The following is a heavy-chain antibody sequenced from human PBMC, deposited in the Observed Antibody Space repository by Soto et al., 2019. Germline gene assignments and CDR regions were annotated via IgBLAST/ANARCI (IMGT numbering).Heavy chain of an antibody. J-gene: IGHJ4*02. CDR3: AINSGLLDLGLDY. D-gene: IGHD3-3*01. Sequence: SVKVSCKASGGTFSSYTISWVRQAPGQGLEWMGRIIPILGIANYAQKFQGRVTITADKSTSTAYMELSSLRSEDTAVYYCAINSGLLDLGLDYWGQGTLVTVSS. CDR1: GGTFSSYT. V-gene: IGHV1-69*02. CDR2: IIPILGIA.